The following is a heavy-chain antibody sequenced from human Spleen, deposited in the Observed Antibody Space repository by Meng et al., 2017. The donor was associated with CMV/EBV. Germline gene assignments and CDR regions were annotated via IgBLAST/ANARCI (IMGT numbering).Heavy chain of an antibody. V-gene: IGHV3-9*01. J-gene: IGHJ5*02. D-gene: IGHD3-10*01. CDR1: GFTFDDYA. CDR2: ISWNSGNM. CDR3: TRIGLGFDT. Sequence: SLKISCVGSGFTFDDYAMHWVRQAPGKGLEWVSGISWNSGNMAYGETVKGRFTISRDNAKKSVYLQMNSLRVEDTALYYCTRIGLGFDTWDQGTLVTVSS.